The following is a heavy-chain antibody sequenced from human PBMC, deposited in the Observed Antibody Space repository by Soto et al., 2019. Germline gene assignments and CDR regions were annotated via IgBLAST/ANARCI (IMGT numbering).Heavy chain of an antibody. CDR2: IYYSGST. CDR1: GGSISSSSYY. J-gene: IGHJ6*03. D-gene: IGHD4-17*01. Sequence: SETLSLTCTVSGGSISSSSYYWGWIRQPPGKGLEWIGSIYYSGSTYYNPSLKSRVTISVDTSKNQFSLKLSSVTAADTAVYYCARLRSTATVYATYYYYYYMDVWGKGTTVTVSS. CDR3: ARLRSTATVYATYYYYYYMDV. V-gene: IGHV4-39*01.